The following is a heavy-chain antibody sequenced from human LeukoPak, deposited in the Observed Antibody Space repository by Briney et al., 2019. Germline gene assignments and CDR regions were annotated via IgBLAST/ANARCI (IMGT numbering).Heavy chain of an antibody. CDR3: ARGLQYYYDSSGYYFDY. CDR1: GFTFNSYS. V-gene: IGHV3-30-3*01. J-gene: IGHJ4*02. D-gene: IGHD3-22*01. Sequence: PGGSLRLSCAASGFTFNSYSMHWVRQAPGKGLEWVAVISYDGSNKHDGDSVKGPFTISRDNSKNTLYLELSSLRAEDTAVFYCARGLQYYYDSSGYYFDYWGQGTLVTV. CDR2: ISYDGSNK.